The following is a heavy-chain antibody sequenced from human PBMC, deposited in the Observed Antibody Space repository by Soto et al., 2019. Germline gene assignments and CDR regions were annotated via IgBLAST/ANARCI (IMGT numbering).Heavy chain of an antibody. CDR2: IYSGGST. CDR3: ARLYAYYYYMDV. CDR1: GFTVSSNY. Sequence: GGSLRLSCAVSGFTVSSNYMNWVRQAPGKGLEWVSVIYSGGSTYYADSVKGRFTISRHNSKNTLYLQMNSLRAEDTAVYYCARLYAYYYYMDVWGEGTAVTVSS. J-gene: IGHJ6*03. V-gene: IGHV3-53*04. D-gene: IGHD3-16*01.